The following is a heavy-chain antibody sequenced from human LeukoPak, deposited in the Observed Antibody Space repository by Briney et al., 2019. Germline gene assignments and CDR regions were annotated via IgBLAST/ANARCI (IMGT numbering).Heavy chain of an antibody. CDR1: GFTVSSNY. CDR2: IYSGGST. Sequence: QPGGSLRLSCAASGFTVSSNYMSWVRQAPGKGLVWVSVIYSGGSTYYADSVKGRFTISRDNSKNTLYLQMNSLRAEDTAVYYCARVTGGSGWYRYFDCWGQGTLVTVSS. D-gene: IGHD6-19*01. J-gene: IGHJ4*02. CDR3: ARVTGGSGWYRYFDC. V-gene: IGHV3-53*01.